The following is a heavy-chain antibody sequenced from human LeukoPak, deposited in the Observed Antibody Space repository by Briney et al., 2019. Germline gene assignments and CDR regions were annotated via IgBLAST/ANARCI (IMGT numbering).Heavy chain of an antibody. CDR1: GGAFSSYA. Sequence: GASVKVSCKASGGAFSSYAISWVRQAPGQGLEWMGGIIPIFGTANYAQKFQGRVTITADESTSTAYMEPSSLRSEDTAVYYCARVIAAAGTVVTNWFDPWGQGTLVTVSS. J-gene: IGHJ5*02. V-gene: IGHV1-69*13. CDR3: ARVIAAAGTVVTNWFDP. CDR2: IIPIFGTA. D-gene: IGHD6-13*01.